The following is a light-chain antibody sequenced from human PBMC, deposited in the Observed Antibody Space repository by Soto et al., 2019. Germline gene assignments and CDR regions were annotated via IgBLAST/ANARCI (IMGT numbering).Light chain of an antibody. J-gene: IGLJ2*01. CDR2: DVS. CDR1: SSDVGGYDY. Sequence: QSALTQPASMSGSPGQSITISCTGTSSDVGGYDYVSWYQHFPGKAPKLIIYDVSNRPSGVSNRFSGYKSGNTASLTISGLQAEDEADYYCSSYTSSITVDVVFGGGTKLTVL. V-gene: IGLV2-14*03. CDR3: SSYTSSITVDVV.